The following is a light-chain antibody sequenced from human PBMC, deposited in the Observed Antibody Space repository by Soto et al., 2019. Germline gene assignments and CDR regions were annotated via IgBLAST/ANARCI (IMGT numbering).Light chain of an antibody. CDR1: QSVSSS. CDR2: GAS. CDR3: QQYNNWPPIT. V-gene: IGKV3-15*01. Sequence: EIVMRHSPDALYVWAGRRARITWRDSQSVSSSVACYQQRPGQAPRLLIFGASFRATGIPAGFSGSGSGTEFTLTISSLQSEDFAVHYCQQYNNWPPITFRQGTRLEIK. J-gene: IGKJ5*01.